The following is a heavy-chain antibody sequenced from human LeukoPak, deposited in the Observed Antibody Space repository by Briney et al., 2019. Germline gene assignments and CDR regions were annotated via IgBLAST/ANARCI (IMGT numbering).Heavy chain of an antibody. Sequence: GASVKVSCKASGYTFTDHFMNWVRQAPGQGLEWMGWINPKSGGTVYAQKFQGRVTMTRDTSSSTAYMELSRLRFDDTVVYYCARGPRITIFGVVMANDAFDIWGQGTMVTVSS. V-gene: IGHV1-2*02. J-gene: IGHJ3*02. D-gene: IGHD3-3*01. CDR2: INPKSGGT. CDR1: GYTFTDHF. CDR3: ARGPRITIFGVVMANDAFDI.